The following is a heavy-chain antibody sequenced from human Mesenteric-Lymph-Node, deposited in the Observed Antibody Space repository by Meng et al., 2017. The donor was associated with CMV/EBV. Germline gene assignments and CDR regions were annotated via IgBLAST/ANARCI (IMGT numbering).Heavy chain of an antibody. CDR3: ARAEAAAATPYYYFYSMDV. Sequence: SVKVSCKASVGTYRSYAISWVRQAPGQGLEWMGGIIPIFATAKYAQNFQGRVTITTDESTTTAYMELSSLRSEDTAVYYCARAEAAAATPYYYFYSMDVWGQGTTVTVSS. J-gene: IGHJ6*02. CDR2: IIPIFATA. D-gene: IGHD2-15*01. CDR1: VGTYRSYA. V-gene: IGHV1-69*05.